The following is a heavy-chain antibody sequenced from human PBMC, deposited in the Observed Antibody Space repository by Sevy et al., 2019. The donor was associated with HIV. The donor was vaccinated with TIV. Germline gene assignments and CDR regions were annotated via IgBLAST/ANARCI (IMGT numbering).Heavy chain of an antibody. Sequence: SLTCTVSGGSVSSGSYYWSWIRQPPGKGLEWIGYIYYSGSTNYNPSLKSRVTISVDTSKNQFSLKLSSVTAADTAVYYCARDNKHTVTNYYYYGMDVWGQVTTVTVSS. V-gene: IGHV4-61*01. CDR1: GGSVSSGSYY. J-gene: IGHJ6*02. D-gene: IGHD4-17*01. CDR3: ARDNKHTVTNYYYYGMDV. CDR2: IYYSGST.